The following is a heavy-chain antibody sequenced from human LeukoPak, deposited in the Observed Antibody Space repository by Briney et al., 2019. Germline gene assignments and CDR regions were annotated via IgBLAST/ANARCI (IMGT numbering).Heavy chain of an antibody. CDR1: GGSISSSPYY. V-gene: IGHV4-39*07. Sequence: SETLSLTCTVSGGSISSSPYYWGWIRQPPGKGLEWIGRIYTSGSSNYNPSLKSRVTISVDTSKNQFSLKLSSVTAADTAVYYCARDFIAAAGSHAFDIWGQGTMVTVSS. CDR3: ARDFIAAAGSHAFDI. J-gene: IGHJ3*02. D-gene: IGHD6-13*01. CDR2: IYTSGSS.